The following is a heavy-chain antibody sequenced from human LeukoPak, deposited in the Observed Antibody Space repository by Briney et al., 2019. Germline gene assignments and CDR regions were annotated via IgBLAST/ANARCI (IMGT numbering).Heavy chain of an antibody. D-gene: IGHD6-19*01. CDR2: IYWDDDK. V-gene: IGHV2-5*02. Sequence: SGPTLVQPTQTLRLTCTFSGFSLGTSGLGVGWIRQPPGKALEWLALIYWDDDKRYSPSLKSRLTITKDTSKNQAVLTMTNMDPVDTATYYCAHRRGDRSGWYYWGQGTLVTVSS. CDR1: GFSLGTSGLG. CDR3: AHRRGDRSGWYY. J-gene: IGHJ4*02.